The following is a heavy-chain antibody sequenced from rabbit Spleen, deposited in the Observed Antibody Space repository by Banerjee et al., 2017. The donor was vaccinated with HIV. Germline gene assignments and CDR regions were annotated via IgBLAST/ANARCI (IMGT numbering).Heavy chain of an antibody. J-gene: IGHJ4*01. CDR1: GFSFSRSYA. CDR2: IYTGNYKS. CDR3: ARDAGSGPYIDGDFNL. V-gene: IGHV1S45*01. D-gene: IGHD8-1*01. Sequence: QEQLVESGGGLVQPGASLRLTCTASGFSFSRSYAMCWVRQAPGKGLEWIGCIYTGNYKSYYASWAKGRFTISKTSSTTVTLQMTSLTVADTATYFCARDAGSGPYIDGDFNLWGPGTLVTVS.